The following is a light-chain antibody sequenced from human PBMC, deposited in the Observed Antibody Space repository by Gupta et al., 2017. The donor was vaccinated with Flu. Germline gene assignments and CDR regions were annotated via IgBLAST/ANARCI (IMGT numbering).Light chain of an antibody. CDR2: GAS. CDR3: QQYNNCHAWT. J-gene: IGKJ1*01. Sequence: EIVMTQSPATLSVSPGERATPSCRASQSVSSNLAWYQQKPGHAPRLLIYGASTRATSIPARFSGSGSVTELTLTTSSLQYEDFSVYYCQQYNNCHAWTFGQGTKLEIK. V-gene: IGKV3-15*01. CDR1: QSVSSN.